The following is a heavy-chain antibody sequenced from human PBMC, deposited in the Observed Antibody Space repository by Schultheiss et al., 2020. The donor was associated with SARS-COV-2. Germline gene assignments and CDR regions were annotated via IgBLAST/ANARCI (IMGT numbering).Heavy chain of an antibody. CDR1: GFTFDDYT. CDR3: AKDRKGVYYDSSGSPKNYIDS. J-gene: IGHJ4*02. D-gene: IGHD3-22*01. CDR2: ISWDGGST. V-gene: IGHV3-43*01. Sequence: GGSLRLSCAASGFTFDDYTMHWVRQAPGKGLEWVSLISWDGGSTYYADSVKGRFTISRDNPKNTLYLQMNSLRAEDTAVYYCAKDRKGVYYDSSGSPKNYIDSWGQGTLVTVSS.